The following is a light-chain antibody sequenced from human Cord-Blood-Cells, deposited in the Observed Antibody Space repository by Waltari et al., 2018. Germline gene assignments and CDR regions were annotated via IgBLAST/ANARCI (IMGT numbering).Light chain of an antibody. Sequence: QSALTQPASVSGSPGQSITIPCTGTSTDVGCYNYVSWYQQQPGKAPKLMVYDVSNRPSGVSNRFSGSKSGNTASLSISGLQAEDEADYYCSSYTSSSWVFGGGTKLTVL. J-gene: IGLJ3*02. CDR2: DVS. CDR3: SSYTSSSWV. V-gene: IGLV2-14*03. CDR1: STDVGCYNY.